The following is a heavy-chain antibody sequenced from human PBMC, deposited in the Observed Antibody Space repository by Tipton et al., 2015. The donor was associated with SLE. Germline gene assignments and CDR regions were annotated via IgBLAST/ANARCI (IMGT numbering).Heavy chain of an antibody. Sequence: SLRLSCAVSELTVSNNFMSWVRQAPGKGLEWVSIIYRGGKKFYADSVKGRFTISRDHFKNTLYLQMDSLRAEDTAVYYCVREGDTAFDYWGQGTLVTVSS. CDR1: ELTVSNNF. CDR2: IYRGGKK. D-gene: IGHD5-18*01. V-gene: IGHV3-66*01. CDR3: VREGDTAFDY. J-gene: IGHJ4*02.